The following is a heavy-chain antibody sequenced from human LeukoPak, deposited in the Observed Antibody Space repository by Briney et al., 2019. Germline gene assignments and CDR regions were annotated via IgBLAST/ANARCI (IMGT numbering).Heavy chain of an antibody. Sequence: PSETLSLTCTVSGGSISSISYYWGWIRQPPGKGLEWIGSIYYRGNTYKNPSLESRVTMSVDTSKNQFSLKLSSVTAADTAVYYCAIRYYGHFDDWGQGTLVTVSS. V-gene: IGHV4-39*01. CDR2: IYYRGNT. J-gene: IGHJ4*02. CDR1: GGSISSISYY. CDR3: AIRYYGHFDD. D-gene: IGHD2/OR15-2a*01.